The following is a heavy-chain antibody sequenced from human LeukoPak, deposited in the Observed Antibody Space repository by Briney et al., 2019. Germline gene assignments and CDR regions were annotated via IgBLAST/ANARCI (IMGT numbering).Heavy chain of an antibody. CDR2: ISGSGGST. V-gene: IGHV3-23*01. Sequence: QAGGSLRLSCAASGFTFSSYAMSWVRQAPGKGLEWVPAISGSGGSTYYADSVKGRFTISRDNSKNTLYLQMNSLRAEDTAVYYCAKSPHGLRYFDWLDYWGQGTLVTVSS. D-gene: IGHD3-9*01. CDR1: GFTFSSYA. J-gene: IGHJ4*02. CDR3: AKSPHGLRYFDWLDY.